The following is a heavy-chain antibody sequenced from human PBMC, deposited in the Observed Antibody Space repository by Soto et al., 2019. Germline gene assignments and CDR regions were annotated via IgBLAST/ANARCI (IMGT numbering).Heavy chain of an antibody. V-gene: IGHV1-58*01. CDR2: IVVGSGNT. J-gene: IGHJ4*02. CDR3: AYYNSGYDSRVN. D-gene: IGHD5-12*01. CDR1: GFTFTSSA. Sequence: QLQLVQSGPEVKKPGTSVKVSCKASGFTFTSSAVQWVRQARGRRLEWIGWIVVGSGNTNYAQKYQQGVTMTRDMSTRTASMEPSSLRSEDTAVYYCAYYNSGYDSRVNWGQGTLVTVSS.